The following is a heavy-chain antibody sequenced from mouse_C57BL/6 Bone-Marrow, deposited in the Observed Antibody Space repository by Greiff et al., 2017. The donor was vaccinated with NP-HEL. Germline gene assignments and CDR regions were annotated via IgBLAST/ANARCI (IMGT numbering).Heavy chain of an antibody. CDR3: ARHQGLRGAMDY. CDR2: IWSDGST. V-gene: IGHV2-6-1*01. CDR1: GFSLTSYG. Sequence: VQLQQSGPGLVAPSQSLSIPCTVSGFSLTSYGVHWVRQPPGKGLEWLVVIWSDGSTTYNSALKSRLSISKDNSKSQVFLKMNSLQTDDTAMYYCARHQGLRGAMDYWGQGTSVTVSS. J-gene: IGHJ4*01. D-gene: IGHD1-1*01.